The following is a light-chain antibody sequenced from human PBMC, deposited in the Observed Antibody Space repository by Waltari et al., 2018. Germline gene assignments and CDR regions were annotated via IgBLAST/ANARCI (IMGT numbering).Light chain of an antibody. V-gene: IGLV2-14*03. J-gene: IGLJ1*01. CDR1: SRDVGGYNY. CDR3: SSYTKSSTSYL. Sequence: QSALTQPASVSGSPGQSITISCTGTSRDVGGYNYVSCYQQHPGKAPKLLIYDFSKRPSGVSNRFSGSKSGNTASLTISGLQAEDEADYFCSSYTKSSTSYLFGTGTEVTVL. CDR2: DFS.